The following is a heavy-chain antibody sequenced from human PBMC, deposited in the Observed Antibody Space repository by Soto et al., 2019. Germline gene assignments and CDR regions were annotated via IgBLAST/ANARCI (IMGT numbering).Heavy chain of an antibody. CDR2: IPYDGGNR. V-gene: IGHV3-30-3*01. Sequence: LRLSCAASGFSFGRYAMRWVRQAPGKGLEWVASIPYDGGNRKYPDSVKGRFTISRDNAKDMLYLHMSSLGPDDTSVYYCAREYLDYGPDVWGQGTSVTVSS. CDR3: AREYLDYGPDV. J-gene: IGHJ6*02. CDR1: GFSFGRYA.